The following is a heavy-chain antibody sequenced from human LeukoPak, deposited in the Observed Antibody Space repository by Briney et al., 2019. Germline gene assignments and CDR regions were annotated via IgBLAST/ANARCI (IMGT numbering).Heavy chain of an antibody. V-gene: IGHV1-46*01. CDR2: INPSGGST. CDR1: GYTFTSYY. J-gene: IGHJ4*02. Sequence: GASVKVSCKASGYTFTSYYMHWVRQAPGQGLEWMGIINPSGGSTSYAQKFQGRVTMTRDMSTSTVYMELSSLRSEDTAVYYCASANPSYYYDSSGYYYGSLDYWGQGTLVTVSS. D-gene: IGHD3-22*01. CDR3: ASANPSYYYDSSGYYYGSLDY.